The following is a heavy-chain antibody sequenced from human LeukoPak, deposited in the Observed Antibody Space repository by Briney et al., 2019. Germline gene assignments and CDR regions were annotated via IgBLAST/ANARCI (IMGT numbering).Heavy chain of an antibody. J-gene: IGHJ4*02. CDR1: GYTFTSYG. V-gene: IGHV1-18*01. D-gene: IGHD1-26*01. Sequence: ASVKVSCKASGYTFTSYGISWVRQAPGQGLEWMGWISAYSGVTNSAQNLQGRVTMTTDTSTSTAYMELRSLRSDDTAVYYCARDGSGTYSFDYWGQGTLVTVSS. CDR2: ISAYSGVT. CDR3: ARDGSGTYSFDY.